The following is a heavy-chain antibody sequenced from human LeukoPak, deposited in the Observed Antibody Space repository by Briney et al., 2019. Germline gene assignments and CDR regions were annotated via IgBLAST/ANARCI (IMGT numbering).Heavy chain of an antibody. V-gene: IGHV4-39*01. J-gene: IGHJ4*02. CDR2: IYYSGST. CDR1: GGSISSSSYY. D-gene: IGHD2-2*03. CDR3: ARLGYCSSTSCYPIDY. Sequence: PPETLSLTCTVSGGSISSSSYYWGWIRQPPGKGLEWIGSIYYSGSTNNNPSLKSRVTISVDTSKNQFSLKLSSVTAADTAVYYCARLGYCSSTSCYPIDYWGQGTLVTVSS.